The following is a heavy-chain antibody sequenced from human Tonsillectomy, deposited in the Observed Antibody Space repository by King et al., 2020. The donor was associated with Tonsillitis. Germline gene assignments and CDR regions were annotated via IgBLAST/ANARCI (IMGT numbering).Heavy chain of an antibody. CDR3: AKQKGPAAGIDY. J-gene: IGHJ4*02. CDR1: GFPFSTYA. CDR2: IYSGGSST. D-gene: IGHD6-13*01. V-gene: IGHV3-23*03. Sequence: VQLVESGGGLVQPGGSLKLSCTASGFPFSTYAMSWVRQPPGKGLEGVPVIYSGGSSTHYSDSVKGRFTISRDNSKNTLYLQMTSLRTEDTAVYYCAKQKGPAAGIDYWGQGTLVTVSS.